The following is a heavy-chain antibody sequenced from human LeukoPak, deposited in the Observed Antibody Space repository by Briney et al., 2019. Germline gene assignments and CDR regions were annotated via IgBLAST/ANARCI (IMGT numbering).Heavy chain of an antibody. CDR1: GGSISSCY. D-gene: IGHD6-19*01. Sequence: SETLSLTCTVSGGSISSCYWSWIRQPAGKGLEWIGRIYTSGSTNYNPSLKSRVTMSVDTSKNQFSLKLSSVTAADTAVYYCARDHHSSGWYWFDPWGQGTLVTVSS. CDR3: ARDHHSSGWYWFDP. J-gene: IGHJ5*02. V-gene: IGHV4-4*07. CDR2: IYTSGST.